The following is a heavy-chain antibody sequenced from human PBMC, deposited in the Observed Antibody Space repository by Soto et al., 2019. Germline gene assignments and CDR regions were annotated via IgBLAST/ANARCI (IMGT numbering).Heavy chain of an antibody. V-gene: IGHV1-2*02. CDR1: GYTFTGYY. CDR2: INPNSGGT. CDR3: ARDNSARVVVAATTHYYYYGMDV. Sequence: ASVKVSCKASGYTFTGYYMHWVRQAPGQGLEWMGWINPNSGGTNYAQKFQGRVTMTRDTSISTAYMELSRLRSDDTAVYYCARDNSARVVVAATTHYYYYGMDVWGQGTTVTVSS. J-gene: IGHJ6*02. D-gene: IGHD2-15*01.